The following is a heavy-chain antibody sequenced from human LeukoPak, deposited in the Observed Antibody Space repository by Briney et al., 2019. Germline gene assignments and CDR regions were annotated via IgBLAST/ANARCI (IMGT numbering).Heavy chain of an antibody. CDR3: AREIGDYVWGSYRYGGAFDI. V-gene: IGHV1-18*01. CDR1: GYTFTSYG. Sequence: ASVKVSCKASGYTFTSYGISWVRQAPGQGLEWMGWISAYNGNTNYAQKPQGRVTMTTDTSTSTAYMELRSLRSDDTAVYYCAREIGDYVWGSYRYGGAFDIWGQGTMVTVSS. D-gene: IGHD3-16*02. J-gene: IGHJ3*02. CDR2: ISAYNGNT.